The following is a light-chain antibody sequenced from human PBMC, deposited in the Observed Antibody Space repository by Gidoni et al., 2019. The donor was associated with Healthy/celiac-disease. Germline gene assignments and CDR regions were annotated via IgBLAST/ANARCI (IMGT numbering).Light chain of an antibody. V-gene: IGLV1-40*01. CDR2: VNS. Sequence: QSVLTQPPSVSWAPGQRVTISCTGSSSNIGAGYDVHWYQQLPGTAPKLLIYVNSNRPSGVPDRFSGSKSGTSASLAITGLQAEDEADYYCQSYDSSLSGSRVFGGGTKLTVL. J-gene: IGLJ2*01. CDR1: SSNIGAGYD. CDR3: QSYDSSLSGSRV.